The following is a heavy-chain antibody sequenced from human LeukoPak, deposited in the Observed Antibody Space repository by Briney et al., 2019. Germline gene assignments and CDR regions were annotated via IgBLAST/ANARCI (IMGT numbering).Heavy chain of an antibody. CDR1: GYTFTGYY. V-gene: IGHV1-2*06. J-gene: IGHJ4*02. Sequence: AAPVKVSCKASGYTFTGYYMHWVRQAPGQGLEWMGRINPNSGGTNYAQKFQGRVTMTRDTSISTAYMELSRLRSDDTAVYYCASYDSSGYSEWGFDYWGQGTLVTVSS. CDR2: INPNSGGT. CDR3: ASYDSSGYSEWGFDY. D-gene: IGHD3-22*01.